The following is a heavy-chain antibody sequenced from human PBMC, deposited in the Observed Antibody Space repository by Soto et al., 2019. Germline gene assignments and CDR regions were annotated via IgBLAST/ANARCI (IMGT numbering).Heavy chain of an antibody. J-gene: IGHJ3*02. Sequence: QVQLVESGGGLVRPGGPLRLSCAASGFMFNDYYVSWIRQAPGKGLESVSYISSSSSFTNYADSVKGRFTISRDNAKNSXXLQMNSLRVEDTAVYYCARVRRGQLLSAFAGPFDIWGQGTMVTVSS. V-gene: IGHV3-11*05. D-gene: IGHD2-2*01. CDR1: GFMFNDYY. CDR2: ISSSSSFT. CDR3: ARVRRGQLLSAFAGPFDI.